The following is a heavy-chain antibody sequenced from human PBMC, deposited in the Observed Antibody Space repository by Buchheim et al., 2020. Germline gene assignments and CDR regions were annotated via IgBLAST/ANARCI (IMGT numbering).Heavy chain of an antibody. V-gene: IGHV5-51*01. CDR1: GYSFTSYW. CDR2: IYPGDSDT. J-gene: IGHJ4*02. D-gene: IGHD3-22*01. Sequence: ELQLVQSGAEVKKPGESLKISCKGYGYSFTSYWIGWVRQMPGKGLEWMGIIYPGDSDTRYSPSFQGQVTISADKSTSTAYLQWSSLKASDTAMYYCARRQLYYDSSGYYYYFDYWGQGTL. CDR3: ARRQLYYDSSGYYYYFDY.